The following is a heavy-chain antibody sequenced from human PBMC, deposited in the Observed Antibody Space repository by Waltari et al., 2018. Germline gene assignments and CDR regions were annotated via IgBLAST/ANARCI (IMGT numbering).Heavy chain of an antibody. CDR1: GGSISSYY. CDR2: IDYRGST. J-gene: IGHJ6*02. CDR3: ARFRTGTTNYYGMDV. D-gene: IGHD1-1*01. V-gene: IGHV4-59*01. Sequence: QVQLQESGPGLVKPSETLSLTCTVSGGSISSYYWSWIRQPPGKGLEWVGYIDYRGSTNFNPSLTSRVTISVDTSKNQFSLKLSSVTAADTAVYYCARFRTGTTNYYGMDVWGQGTTVTVSS.